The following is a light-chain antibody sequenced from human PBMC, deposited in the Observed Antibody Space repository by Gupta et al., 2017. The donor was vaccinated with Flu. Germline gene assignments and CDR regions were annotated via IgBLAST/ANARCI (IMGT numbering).Light chain of an antibody. J-gene: IGLJ3*02. CDR3: SSYTSSNSLE. CDR2: EVI. Sequence: SITISCTGTSSDVGGYNYVSWYQHHPGKAPKLMIYEVINRPSGVSNRFSGSKSGNTASLTISGLQAEDEADYYCSSYTSSNSLEFGGGTKLNVL. CDR1: SSDVGGYNY. V-gene: IGLV2-14*01.